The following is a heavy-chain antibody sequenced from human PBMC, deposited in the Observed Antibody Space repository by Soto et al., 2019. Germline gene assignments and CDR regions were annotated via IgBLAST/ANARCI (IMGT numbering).Heavy chain of an antibody. V-gene: IGHV4-31*03. Sequence: QVQLQESGPGLVEPSQTLSLTCTVSGGSISSAGYYWSWIRQRPGKGLEWIGYIYFSGVTYYNPSLESRVTISVDTSKNQFSLRLSYVTAADTAVYYCARDPWRTPPEAAFDVWGQGTKVTVSS. J-gene: IGHJ3*01. D-gene: IGHD1-1*01. CDR1: GGSISSAGYY. CDR3: ARDPWRTPPEAAFDV. CDR2: IYFSGVT.